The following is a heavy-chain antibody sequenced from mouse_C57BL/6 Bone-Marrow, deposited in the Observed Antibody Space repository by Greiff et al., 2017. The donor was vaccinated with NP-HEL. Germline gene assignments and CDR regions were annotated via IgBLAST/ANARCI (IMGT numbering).Heavy chain of an antibody. V-gene: IGHV1-4*01. CDR1: GYTFTSYT. CDR3: ARSGGGCYGSSRYYFGC. J-gene: IGHJ2*01. Sequence: VQLQQSGAELARPGASVKMSCKASGYTFTSYTMHWVKQRPGQGLEWIGNINPSSGYTKYNQQFKDQATLTADKSSSTAYMQLSSLTSEDTAVYYCARSGGGCYGSSRYYFGCWGQGTTLTVSS. D-gene: IGHD1-1*01. CDR2: INPSSGYT.